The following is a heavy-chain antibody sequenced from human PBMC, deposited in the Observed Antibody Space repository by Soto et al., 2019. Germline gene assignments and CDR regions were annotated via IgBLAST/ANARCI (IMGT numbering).Heavy chain of an antibody. D-gene: IGHD2-21*02. J-gene: IGHJ6*02. CDR3: ARAGVTDYYYGMDV. V-gene: IGHV4-31*03. CDR2: IYYSGST. CDR1: GGSISSGGYY. Sequence: QVQLQESGPGLVKPSQTLSLTCTVSGGSISSGGYYWSWIRQHPGKGLEWIGYIYYSGSTYYNPSLKSRVTXXVXTXTNQFSLKLSSVTAADTAVYYCARAGVTDYYYGMDVWGQGTTVTVSS.